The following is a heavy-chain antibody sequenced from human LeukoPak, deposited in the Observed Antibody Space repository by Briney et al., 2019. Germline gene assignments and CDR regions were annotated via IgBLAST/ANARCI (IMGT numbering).Heavy chain of an antibody. V-gene: IGHV1-69*13. D-gene: IGHD2-21*02. CDR1: GGTFSSYA. CDR3: ARVFRPYCVGACYLAYDY. J-gene: IGHJ4*02. Sequence: GASVKVSCKASGGTFSSYAISWVRQAPGQGLEWMGGIIPIFGTANYAQKFQGRVTITADESTSTAYMELSSLRSEDTAVYYCARVFRPYCVGACYLAYDYWGQGTLVTVSS. CDR2: IIPIFGTA.